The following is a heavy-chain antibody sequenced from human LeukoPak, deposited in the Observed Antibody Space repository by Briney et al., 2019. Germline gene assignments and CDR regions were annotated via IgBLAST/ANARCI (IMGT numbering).Heavy chain of an antibody. CDR1: GFTFSSYW. J-gene: IGHJ4*02. D-gene: IGHD2-15*01. CDR3: ARDALGYCSGGRCYSPFDF. V-gene: IGHV3-7*05. CDR2: IDQVGSEK. Sequence: GGSLRLSCAGSGFTFSSYWMSWVRQAPGKGLEWVATIDQVGSEKYYVDSVKGRFTISRDNAKNSLYLQMNSLRAEDTAVYYCARDALGYCSGGRCYSPFDFWGQGTLVTVSS.